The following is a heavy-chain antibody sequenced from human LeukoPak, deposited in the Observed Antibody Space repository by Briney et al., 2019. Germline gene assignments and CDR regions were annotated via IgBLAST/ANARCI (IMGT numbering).Heavy chain of an antibody. Sequence: GGSLRLSCAASGFTFSDYWMTWVRQAPGKGLEWVANIKQDGSEKDYADSVKGRFTISRDNAKNSLYLQMDSLRVEDTAVYYCARKGGYSSGYYYWGQGTLVTVSS. CDR2: IKQDGSEK. CDR1: GFTFSDYW. D-gene: IGHD3-22*01. V-gene: IGHV3-7*01. J-gene: IGHJ4*02. CDR3: ARKGGYSSGYYY.